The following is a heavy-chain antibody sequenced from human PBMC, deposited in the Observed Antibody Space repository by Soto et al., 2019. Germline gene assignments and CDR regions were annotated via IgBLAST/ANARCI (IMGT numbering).Heavy chain of an antibody. J-gene: IGHJ3*02. D-gene: IGHD2-2*01. Sequence: ASVKVSCKASGGTFSSYAISWVRQAPGQGLEWMGGIIPIFGTANYAQKFQGRVTITADESTSTAYMELSSLRSEDTAVYYCARERESSRDIVVVPAAMWGPDAFDIWGQGTMVTVSS. CDR3: ARERESSRDIVVVPAAMWGPDAFDI. CDR1: GGTFSSYA. CDR2: IIPIFGTA. V-gene: IGHV1-69*13.